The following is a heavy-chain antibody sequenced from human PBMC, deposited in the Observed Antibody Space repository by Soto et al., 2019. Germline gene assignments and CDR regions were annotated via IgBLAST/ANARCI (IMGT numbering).Heavy chain of an antibody. CDR3: ARDLYITMGRGVINYHYYGMDV. CDR1: GYTFTSDG. CDR2: ISAYNGDT. Sequence: QVQLVQSGAEVKKPGASVKVSCEASGYTFTSDGISWVRQAPGQGLEWMGWISAYNGDTNYAQNLQGRVTMTTDTSTRTAYMELRSLRSDDTAVYYCARDLYITMGRGVINYHYYGMDVWGQGTTVTVSS. V-gene: IGHV1-18*01. D-gene: IGHD3-10*01. J-gene: IGHJ6*02.